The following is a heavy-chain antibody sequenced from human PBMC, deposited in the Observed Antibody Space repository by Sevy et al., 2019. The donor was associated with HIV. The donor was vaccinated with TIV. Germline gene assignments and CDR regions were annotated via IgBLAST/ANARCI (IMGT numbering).Heavy chain of an antibody. V-gene: IGHV3-30-3*01. CDR2: ISYDGSNK. CDR1: GFTFSSYA. J-gene: IGHJ5*02. D-gene: IGHD3-22*01. CDR3: ARDFTYYYDSSGSQGVDWFDP. Sequence: VGSLRLSCAASGFTFSSYAMHWVRQAPGKGLEWVAVISYDGSNKYYADSVKGRFTISRDNSKNTLYLQMNSLRAEDTAVYYCARDFTYYYDSSGSQGVDWFDPWGQGTLVTVSS.